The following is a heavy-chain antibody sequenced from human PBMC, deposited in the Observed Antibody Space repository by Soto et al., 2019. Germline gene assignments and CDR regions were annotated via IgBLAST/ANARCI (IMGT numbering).Heavy chain of an antibody. J-gene: IGHJ4*02. Sequence: QVQLQESGPGLVKPSQTLSLPCTVSGGSISSGGYYWSWIRQHPGKGLEWIGYIYYSGSTYYNPSLKSLVTISVDTSKNQLSLKLSSVTAADTAVYYCAREGTWEPSSFDYWGQGTLVTVSS. CDR1: GGSISSGGYY. CDR3: AREGTWEPSSFDY. V-gene: IGHV4-31*01. D-gene: IGHD1-1*01. CDR2: IYYSGST.